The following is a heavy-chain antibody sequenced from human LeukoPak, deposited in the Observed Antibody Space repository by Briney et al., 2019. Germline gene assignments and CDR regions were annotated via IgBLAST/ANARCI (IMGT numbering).Heavy chain of an antibody. J-gene: IGHJ6*03. CDR1: GFTFSSYA. D-gene: IGHD3-22*01. CDR3: TTLRMYYYDSSGYWVGYYYYMDV. CDR2: ISYDGSNK. V-gene: IGHV3-30-3*01. Sequence: PGGSLRLSCAASGFTFSSYAMHWVRQAPGKGLEWVAVISYDGSNKYYADSVKGRFTISRDNSKNTLYLQMNSLRAEDTAVYYCTTLRMYYYDSSGYWVGYYYYMDVWGKGTTVTVSS.